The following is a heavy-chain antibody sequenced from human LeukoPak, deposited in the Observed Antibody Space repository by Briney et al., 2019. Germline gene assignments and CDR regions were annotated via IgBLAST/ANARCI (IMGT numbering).Heavy chain of an antibody. V-gene: IGHV1-18*01. J-gene: IGHJ4*02. CDR3: ARDGNRRMYYYDKVGDY. D-gene: IGHD3-22*01. CDR1: GRTLSNYA. Sequence: SVKVSCKASGRTLSNYAISWVRQAPGQGLEWMGWISAYNGNTNYAQKLQDRVTMTTDTSTTTAYMELRSLRSDDTAVYYCARDGNRRMYYYDKVGDYWGQGTLVTVSS. CDR2: ISAYNGNT.